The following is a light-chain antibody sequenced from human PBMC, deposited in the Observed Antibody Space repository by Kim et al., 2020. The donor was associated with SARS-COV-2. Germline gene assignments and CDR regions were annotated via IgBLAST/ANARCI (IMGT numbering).Light chain of an antibody. Sequence: VSPGECVTHPGRASESVSNNLAWFQQNPGQVPRLLIYGTSTRFPGTPASFTASGSGTEFTLTISSLQSEDFAIYYCQQYNDWPYTFGQGTKLEI. CDR1: ESVSNN. J-gene: IGKJ2*01. CDR2: GTS. CDR3: QQYNDWPYT. V-gene: IGKV3-15*01.